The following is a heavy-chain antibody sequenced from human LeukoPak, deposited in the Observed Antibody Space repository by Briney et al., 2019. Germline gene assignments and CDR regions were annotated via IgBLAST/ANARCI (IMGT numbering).Heavy chain of an antibody. CDR1: GITFSSYG. CDR3: ARYYCSSTSCYGDFDY. CDR2: ISSTGGTT. J-gene: IGHJ4*02. D-gene: IGHD2-2*01. Sequence: GGSLRLSCAASGITFSSYGMSWVRQAPGKGLEWVSSISSTGGTTYYADSVKGRFTISRDNSKNTLYLQMNSLRAEDTAVYYCARYYCSSTSCYGDFDYWGQGTLVTVSS. V-gene: IGHV3-23*01.